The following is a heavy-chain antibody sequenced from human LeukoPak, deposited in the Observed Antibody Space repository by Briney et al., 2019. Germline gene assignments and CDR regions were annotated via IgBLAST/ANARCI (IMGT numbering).Heavy chain of an antibody. CDR1: GFTFSDHY. D-gene: IGHD6-6*01. CDR3: ASHEYSSSSAYFDY. Sequence: GGSLRLSCAASGFTFSDHYMSWIRQAPGKGLEWISYISSSSGSTIFYADSVKGRFTISRDNARNSLYLQMNSLRAEDTAVYYCASHEYSSSSAYFDYWGQGTLVTVSS. CDR2: ISSSSGSTI. V-gene: IGHV3-11*04. J-gene: IGHJ4*02.